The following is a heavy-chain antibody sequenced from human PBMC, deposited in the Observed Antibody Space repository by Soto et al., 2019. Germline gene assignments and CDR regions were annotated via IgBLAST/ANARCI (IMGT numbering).Heavy chain of an antibody. CDR1: GYSISRGYY. CDR3: AREYSSSAGWFDP. CDR2: IYHSGNT. D-gene: IGHD6-6*01. J-gene: IGHJ5*02. Sequence: KPSETLSLTCGVSGYSISRGYYWGWIWQPPGKGLEWIGSIYHSGNTHYNPSLRSRVTISIDTSRNQFSLRLTSVIASDTAVYYCAREYSSSAGWFDPWGQGILVTVSS. V-gene: IGHV4-38-2*02.